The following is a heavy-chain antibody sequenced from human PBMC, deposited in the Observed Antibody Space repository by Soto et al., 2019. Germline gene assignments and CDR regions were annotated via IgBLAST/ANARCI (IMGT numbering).Heavy chain of an antibody. CDR2: IYPGDSDT. Sequence: GESLKISCKGSGYSFTSYWIGWVRQMPGKGLEWMGIIYPGDSDTRYSPSFQGQVTISADKSISTAYLQWSSLKASDTAMYYCAGGGVRGVITRTRDYYGMGVWGLGTTVTVSS. D-gene: IGHD3-10*01. V-gene: IGHV5-51*01. CDR1: GYSFTSYW. J-gene: IGHJ6*02. CDR3: AGGGVRGVITRTRDYYGMGV.